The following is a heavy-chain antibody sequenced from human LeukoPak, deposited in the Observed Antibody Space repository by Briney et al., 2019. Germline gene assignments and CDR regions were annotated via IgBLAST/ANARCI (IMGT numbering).Heavy chain of an antibody. Sequence: ASVKVSCKASGYTFTSYDINWVRQATGQGLEWMGWMNPNSGNTGYAQKFQGRVTMTRNTSISTAYMELSSLRSEDTAVYYCARKAPYYDILTGLWDDAFDIWGQGTMVTVSS. V-gene: IGHV1-8*01. J-gene: IGHJ3*02. CDR2: MNPNSGNT. D-gene: IGHD3-9*01. CDR1: GYTFTSYD. CDR3: ARKAPYYDILTGLWDDAFDI.